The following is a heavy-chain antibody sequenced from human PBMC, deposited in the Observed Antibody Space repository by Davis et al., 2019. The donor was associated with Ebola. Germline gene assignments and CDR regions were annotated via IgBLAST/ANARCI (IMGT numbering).Heavy chain of an antibody. CDR2: ISSDATSQ. Sequence: SLITSCGASGFTLSSRAMHWVLQAPGTGLQWVAVISSDATSQSYSDSVKGRFTISRDNSKNTLYLQMNSLRAEDTAVYYCATALDYWGQGTLVTVSS. J-gene: IGHJ4*02. CDR3: ATALDY. V-gene: IGHV3-30-3*01. CDR1: GFTLSSRA.